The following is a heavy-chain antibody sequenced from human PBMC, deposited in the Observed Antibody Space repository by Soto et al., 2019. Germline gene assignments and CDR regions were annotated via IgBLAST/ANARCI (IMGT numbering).Heavy chain of an antibody. J-gene: IGHJ5*02. CDR3: ARERPDGSRLDP. D-gene: IGHD6-13*01. V-gene: IGHV4-30-2*05. CDR1: GGSISSGGYS. CDR2: IYYSGST. Sequence: SLETLSLTCAVSGGSISSGGYSWSWIRQPPGKGLEWIGYIYYSGSTYYNPSLKSRVTISVDTSKNQFSLKLSSVTAADTAVYYCARERPDGSRLDPWGQGTLVTVSS.